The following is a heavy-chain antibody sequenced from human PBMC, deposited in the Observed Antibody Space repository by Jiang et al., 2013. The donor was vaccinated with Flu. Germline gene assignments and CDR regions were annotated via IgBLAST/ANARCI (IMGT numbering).Heavy chain of an antibody. V-gene: IGHV1-69*01. CDR3: ARRFGDYDRDYYYGLDV. Sequence: EVKKPGSSVKVSCKASGGTFSTDAINWVRQAPGQGLEWMGGIIPMFGSANYAQKLQDRVTITADEFTSTAYMELSSLRSEDTAVYFCARRFGDYDRDYYYGLDVWGQGTTVTVSS. CDR1: GGTFSTDA. D-gene: IGHD4-17*01. J-gene: IGHJ6*02. CDR2: IIPMFGSA.